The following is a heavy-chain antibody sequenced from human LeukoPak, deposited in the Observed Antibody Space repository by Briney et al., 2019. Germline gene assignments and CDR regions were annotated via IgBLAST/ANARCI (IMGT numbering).Heavy chain of an antibody. CDR3: AKMGNPATVTADY. CDR2: IYYSGST. Sequence: SETLSLTCTVSGGSISSYYWSWIRQPPGKGLEWIGYIYYSGSTNYNPSLKSRVTISVDTSKNQFSLKMSSVTAADTALYFCAKMGNPATVTADYWGQGTLVTVSS. D-gene: IGHD4-17*01. CDR1: GGSISSYY. J-gene: IGHJ4*02. V-gene: IGHV4-59*08.